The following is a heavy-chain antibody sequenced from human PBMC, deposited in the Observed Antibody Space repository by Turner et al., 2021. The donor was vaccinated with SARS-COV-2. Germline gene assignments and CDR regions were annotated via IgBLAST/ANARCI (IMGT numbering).Heavy chain of an antibody. Sequence: QVQLVQSGAEMKKPGASVKVSCKASGYSFTGYYMHWVRQAPGQGLEWMGWINPNSGGTNDAQKFQGRVTMTRDTSISTAYMELSRLRSDDTAVYYCARVPHYYDSSGYYFNFDYWGQGTLVTVSS. D-gene: IGHD3-22*01. CDR3: ARVPHYYDSSGYYFNFDY. CDR2: INPNSGGT. CDR1: GYSFTGYY. J-gene: IGHJ4*02. V-gene: IGHV1-2*02.